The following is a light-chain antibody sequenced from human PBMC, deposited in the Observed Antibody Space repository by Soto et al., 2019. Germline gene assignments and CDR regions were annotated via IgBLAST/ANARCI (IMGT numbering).Light chain of an antibody. CDR1: SSDVGGYNY. CDR2: EVS. Sequence: QSALTQPPSASGSPGQSVTISCTGTSSDVGGYNYVSWYQQHPGKAPKLMISEVSTRPSGVPDRFSGSKSGNTASLTVSGIQAEDEADYYCSSYAGSNNWLFGGGTKVTVL. V-gene: IGLV2-8*01. CDR3: SSYAGSNNWL. J-gene: IGLJ3*02.